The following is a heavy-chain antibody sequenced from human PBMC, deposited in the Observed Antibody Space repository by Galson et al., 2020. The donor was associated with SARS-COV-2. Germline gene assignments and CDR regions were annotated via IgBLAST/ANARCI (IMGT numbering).Heavy chain of an antibody. CDR3: AKDIWSGSSYGNGFDF. D-gene: IGHD1-26*01. CDR2: VTFTGLTK. V-gene: IGHV3-23*01. J-gene: IGHJ3*01. Sequence: QAGGSLSLSCAASGFTFGSFTMSWIRQAPGKGLEWVASVTFTGLTKLYADSLKGRFTVSRDNSKNTVSLQMSSLRAEDTAVYYCAKDIWSGSSYGNGFDFWGQGTVVTVSS. CDR1: GFTFGSFT.